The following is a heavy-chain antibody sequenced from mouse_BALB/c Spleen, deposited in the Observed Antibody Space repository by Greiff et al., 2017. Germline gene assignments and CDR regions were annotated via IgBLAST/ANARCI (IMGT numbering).Heavy chain of an antibody. D-gene: IGHD2-3*01. J-gene: IGHJ4*01. Sequence: QVQLQQSGAELVRPGSSVKISCKASGYAFSSYWMNWVKQRPGQGLEWIGQIYPGDGDTNYNGKFKGKATLTADKSSSTAYMQLSSLTSEDSAVYFCEDGYAMDYWGQGTSVTVSS. CDR3: EDGYAMDY. CDR2: IYPGDGDT. V-gene: IGHV1-80*01. CDR1: GYAFSSYW.